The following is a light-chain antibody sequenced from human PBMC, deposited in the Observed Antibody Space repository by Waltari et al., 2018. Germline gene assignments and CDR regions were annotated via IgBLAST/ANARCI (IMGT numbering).Light chain of an antibody. J-gene: IGKJ4*01. CDR1: QIISKG. CDR3: QQYNSYSLFS. CDR2: KAS. Sequence: CRVTQIISKGVGCYHQIRRRAPKLQIYKASTFESGVRSRFSGRASATEVTLTISSLQTDDFATYYCQQYNSYSLFSFGGGTEVEIK. V-gene: IGKV1-5*03.